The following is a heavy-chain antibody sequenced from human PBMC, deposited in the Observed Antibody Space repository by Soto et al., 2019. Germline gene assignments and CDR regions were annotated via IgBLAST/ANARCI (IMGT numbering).Heavy chain of an antibody. D-gene: IGHD6-13*01. CDR1: GFTFSDYY. Sequence: QVQLVESGGGLVRPGGSLRLSCAASGFTFSDYYMSWIRQAPGKGLAWVSYIGGSGSTIFYADSVSDRFTVSRDNAENSLYLQMTSLRAEDTAVYYCARGITAAGCFDFWGQGILVSVSS. V-gene: IGHV3-11*01. CDR2: IGGSGSTI. J-gene: IGHJ4*02. CDR3: ARGITAAGCFDF.